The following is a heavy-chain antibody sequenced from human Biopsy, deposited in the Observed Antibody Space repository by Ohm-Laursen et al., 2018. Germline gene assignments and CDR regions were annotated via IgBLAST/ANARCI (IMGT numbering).Heavy chain of an antibody. J-gene: IGHJ5*02. CDR2: MIPSSGKT. CDR1: GYSFSTYD. V-gene: IGHV1-8*01. CDR3: ARGYSRRVSIFEASIYWFDT. Sequence: ASVKVSCKASGYSFSTYDVNWVRQARGQGLEWMGWMIPSSGKTGYAQRFQGRVTLTMNTSISTAYMEPSGLRSEDTAVYFCARGYSRRVSIFEASIYWFDTWGQGTLVTVSS. D-gene: IGHD6-6*01.